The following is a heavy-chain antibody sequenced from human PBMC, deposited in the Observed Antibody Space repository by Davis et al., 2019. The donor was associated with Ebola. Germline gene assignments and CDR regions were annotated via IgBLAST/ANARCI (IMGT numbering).Heavy chain of an antibody. CDR3: ARLNSSTWYEGSYFDL. Sequence: PSETLSLTCTVSGGSISTGDTYWSWIRQHPGKGLEWIGYIYYRGIPYYNPSLKSRVVISVDTSKNQFSLNLNSVTAADTAIYYCARLNSSTWYEGSYFDLWGQGTLVTVSS. J-gene: IGHJ4*02. CDR2: IYYRGIP. D-gene: IGHD6-13*01. CDR1: GGSISTGDTY. V-gene: IGHV4-31*03.